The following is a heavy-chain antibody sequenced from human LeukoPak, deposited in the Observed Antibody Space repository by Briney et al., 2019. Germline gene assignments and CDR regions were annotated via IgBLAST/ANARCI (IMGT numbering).Heavy chain of an antibody. CDR1: GFAFSSYS. J-gene: IGHJ3*02. D-gene: IGHD3-22*01. CDR3: ARDFHRRYYDSSGYNAFDI. CDR2: ISAISSSST. V-gene: IGHV3-48*04. Sequence: GGSLRLSCAASGFAFSSYSMNWVRQAPGKGLEWVSYISAISSSSTYYADSVKGRFTISRENAKNSRYLQMNSLRAEDTAVYYCARDFHRRYYDSSGYNAFDIWGQGTMVTVSS.